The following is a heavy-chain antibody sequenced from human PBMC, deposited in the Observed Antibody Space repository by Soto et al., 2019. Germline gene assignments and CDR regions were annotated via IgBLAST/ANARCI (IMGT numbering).Heavy chain of an antibody. CDR1: GGSFSGYY. Sequence: QVQLQQWGAGLLKPSETLSLTCAVYGGSFSGYYWSWIRQPPGKGLEWIGEINHSGSTNYNPSLRRVLPVSAATSKIHFCLNMCHVHAADTVVYRCARANRSCYYGSGSRRGWFAPWGQGTLVTVSS. CDR3: ARANRSCYYGSGSRRGWFAP. D-gene: IGHD3-10*01. CDR2: INHSGST. V-gene: IGHV4-34*01. J-gene: IGHJ5*02.